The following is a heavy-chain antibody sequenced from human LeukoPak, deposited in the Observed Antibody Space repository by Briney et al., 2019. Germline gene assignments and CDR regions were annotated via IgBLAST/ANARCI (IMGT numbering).Heavy chain of an antibody. CDR3: AKEGREGWYDSSGYYHS. V-gene: IGHV3-30-3*01. J-gene: IGHJ5*02. CDR2: ISYDGSNK. Sequence: GGSLRLSCAASGFTFSSYAMHWVRQAPGKGLEWVAVISYDGSNKYYADSVKGRFTISRDNSKNTLYLHMNSLRAEDTAVYYCAKEGREGWYDSSGYYHSWGQGTLVTVSS. D-gene: IGHD3-22*01. CDR1: GFTFSSYA.